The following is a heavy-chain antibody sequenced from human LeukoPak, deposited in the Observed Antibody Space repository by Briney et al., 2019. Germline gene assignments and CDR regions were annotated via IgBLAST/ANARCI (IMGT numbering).Heavy chain of an antibody. D-gene: IGHD3-10*01. J-gene: IGHJ6*02. CDR2: ISYDGSQK. CDR3: ARYGGSGIDYYYGMDV. V-gene: IGHV3-30-3*01. CDR1: GFTFSSCA. Sequence: PGRSLRLSCAASGFTFSSCAMHWVRQAPGKGLEWVAIISYDGSQKYYADSVKGRFTISRDNAKNTLYLQMNSLRAEDTAVYYCARYGGSGIDYYYGMDVWGQGTTVTVSS.